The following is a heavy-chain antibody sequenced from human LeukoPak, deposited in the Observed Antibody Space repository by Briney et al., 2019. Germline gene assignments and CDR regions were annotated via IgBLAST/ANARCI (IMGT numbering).Heavy chain of an antibody. Sequence: GGSLRLSCAASGFTFSSYWMNWARQAPGKGLEWVASINHNGNVNYYVDSVKGRFTISRDNAKNSLYPQMSNLRAEDTAVHYCAKSFHGLNYFDYWGQGTLVTVSS. CDR2: INHNGNVN. V-gene: IGHV3-7*03. J-gene: IGHJ4*02. CDR3: AKSFHGLNYFDY. D-gene: IGHD2-8*01. CDR1: GFTFSSYW.